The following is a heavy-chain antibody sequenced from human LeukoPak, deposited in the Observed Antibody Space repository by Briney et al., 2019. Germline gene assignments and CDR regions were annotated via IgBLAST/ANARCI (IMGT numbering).Heavy chain of an antibody. CDR1: GFTFSSYA. Sequence: PGRSLRLSCAASGFTFSSYAMHWVRQAPGKGLEWVAVISYDGSNKYYADSVKGRFTISRDNSKNTLYLQMNNLRAEDTAVYYCARGDDYGDYVFDPWGQGTLVTVSS. CDR2: ISYDGSNK. V-gene: IGHV3-30-3*01. CDR3: ARGDDYGDYVFDP. D-gene: IGHD4-17*01. J-gene: IGHJ5*02.